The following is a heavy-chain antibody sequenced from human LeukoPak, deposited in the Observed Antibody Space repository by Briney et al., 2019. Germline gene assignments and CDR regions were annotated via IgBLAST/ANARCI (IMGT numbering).Heavy chain of an antibody. CDR2: IYYSGST. CDR3: VRHLTTSYSSGRF. V-gene: IGHV4-39*01. J-gene: IGHJ4*02. CDR1: GGSISSSSYY. D-gene: IGHD6-19*01. Sequence: SETLSLTCTVSGGSISSSSYYWGWIRQPPGKGLEWIGSIYYSGSTYYNPSLKSRVTISVDTSKNQFSLKLSSVTAADTAVYYCVRHLTTSYSSGRFWGQGTLVTVSS.